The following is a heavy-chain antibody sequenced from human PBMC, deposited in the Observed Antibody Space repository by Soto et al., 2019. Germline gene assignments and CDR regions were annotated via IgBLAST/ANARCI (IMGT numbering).Heavy chain of an antibody. CDR1: GDSVTTEGYY. J-gene: IGHJ4*02. CDR2: IYYSGST. V-gene: IGHV4-61*08. Sequence: QVQLQESGPGLVKPSETLSLTCSVSGDSVTTEGYYWSWIRQPPGKGLEWIGYIYYSGSTNYRPSLNSRVTISMDTSKNQFSLKLTSVTAADTAVYYCARGSHSSGWYLVYWGQGTLVTVSS. D-gene: IGHD6-19*01. CDR3: ARGSHSSGWYLVY.